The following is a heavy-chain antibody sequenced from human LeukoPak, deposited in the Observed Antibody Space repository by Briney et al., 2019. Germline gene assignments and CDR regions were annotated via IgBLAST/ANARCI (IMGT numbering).Heavy chain of an antibody. CDR2: ISSSSSTI. CDR1: GFTFSSYS. Sequence: GSLRLSCAASGFTFSSYSMNWVRQAPGKGLEWVSYISSSSSTIYYADSVKGRFTISRDNAKNSLYLQMNSLRAEDTSVYYCAEGPYYDILTGYSSDAFHIWGQGTVVTVSS. J-gene: IGHJ3*02. V-gene: IGHV3-48*01. D-gene: IGHD3-9*01. CDR3: AEGPYYDILTGYSSDAFHI.